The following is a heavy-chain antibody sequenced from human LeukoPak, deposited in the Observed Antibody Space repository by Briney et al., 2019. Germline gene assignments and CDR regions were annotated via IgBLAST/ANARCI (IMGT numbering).Heavy chain of an antibody. Sequence: SETLSLTCSVSGGSISSSSYYWGWIRQPPGKGLEWIGKIYYSGGTYYNPSLKSRVTISVDTSKNQFSLKLSSVTAADTAVYYCARAEPGYSSSWYAFSGWGQGTLVTVSS. D-gene: IGHD6-13*01. CDR1: GGSISSSSYY. V-gene: IGHV4-39*07. CDR2: IYYSGGT. CDR3: ARAEPGYSSSWYAFSG. J-gene: IGHJ4*02.